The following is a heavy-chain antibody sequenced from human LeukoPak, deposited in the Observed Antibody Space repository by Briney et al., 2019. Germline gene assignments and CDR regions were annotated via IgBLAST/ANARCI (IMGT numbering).Heavy chain of an antibody. CDR1: GFTFSSYG. J-gene: IGHJ4*02. V-gene: IGHV3-30*02. D-gene: IGHD4-11*01. CDR2: IRYDGSNK. CDR3: AKAITVTTDPPVDY. Sequence: GGSLRLSCAASGFTFSSYGMHWVRQAPGMGLEWVAFIRYDGSNKYYADSVKGRFTISRDNSKNTLYLQMNSLRAEDTAVYYCAKAITVTTDPPVDYWGQGTLVTVSS.